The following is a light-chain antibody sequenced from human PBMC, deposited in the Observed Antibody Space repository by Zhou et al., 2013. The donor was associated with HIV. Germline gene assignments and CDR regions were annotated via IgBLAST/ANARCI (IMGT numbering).Light chain of an antibody. J-gene: IGKJ1*01. CDR3: QQSYSTPWT. CDR2: AAS. V-gene: IGKV1-39*01. Sequence: DIQMTQSPSSLSASVGDRVTITCRASQTITNYLNWYQQKPGKAPKLLIYAASSLQSGVPSRFSGNGSGTDFTLTISSLQPEDFATYYCQQSYSTPWTFGQGTKVE. CDR1: QTITNY.